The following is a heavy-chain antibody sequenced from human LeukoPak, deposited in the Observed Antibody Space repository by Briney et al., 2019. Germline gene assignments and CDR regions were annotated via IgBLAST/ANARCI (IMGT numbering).Heavy chain of an antibody. CDR2: IYHSGST. D-gene: IGHD1-26*01. J-gene: IGHJ4*02. V-gene: IGHV4-4*02. CDR1: GGSISSSNW. CDR3: ARVSSGATTVDY. Sequence: SETLSPTCAVSGGSISSSNWWSWVRQPPGKGLEWIGEIYHSGSTNYNPSLKSRVTISVDKSKNQFSLKLSSVTAADTAVYYCARVSSGATTVDYWGQGTLVTVSS.